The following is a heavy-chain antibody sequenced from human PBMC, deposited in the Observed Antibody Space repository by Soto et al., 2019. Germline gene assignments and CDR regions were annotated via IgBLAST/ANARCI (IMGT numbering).Heavy chain of an antibody. CDR3: ARHKGDIVVVPAARGVDYYYYMDV. CDR1: GGSISSSSYY. J-gene: IGHJ6*03. CDR2: IYYSGST. D-gene: IGHD2-2*01. Sequence: SETLSLTCTVSGGSISSSSYYWGWIRQPPGKGLEWIGSIYYSGSTYYNPSLKSRVTISVDTSKNQFSLKLSSVTAADTAVYYCARHKGDIVVVPAARGVDYYYYMDVWGKGTTVTVSS. V-gene: IGHV4-39*01.